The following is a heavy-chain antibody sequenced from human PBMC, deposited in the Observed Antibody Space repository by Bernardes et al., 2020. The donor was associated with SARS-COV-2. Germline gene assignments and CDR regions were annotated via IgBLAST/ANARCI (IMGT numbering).Heavy chain of an antibody. V-gene: IGHV3-43*01. CDR2: ISWDGGST. Sequence: GGSLRPSCAASGFTFDDYTMHWVRQAPGKGLEWVSLISWDGGSTYYADSVKGRFTISRDNSKNSLYLQMNSLRTEDTALYYCAKDVDRGYCSSTSCYPDYWGQGTLVTVSS. J-gene: IGHJ4*02. CDR3: AKDVDRGYCSSTSCYPDY. D-gene: IGHD2-2*01. CDR1: GFTFDDYT.